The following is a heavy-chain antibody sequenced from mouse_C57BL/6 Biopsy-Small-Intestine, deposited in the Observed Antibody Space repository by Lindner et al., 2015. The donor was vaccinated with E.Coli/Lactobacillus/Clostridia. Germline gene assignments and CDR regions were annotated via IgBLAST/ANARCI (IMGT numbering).Heavy chain of an antibody. J-gene: IGHJ4*01. Sequence: SVKVSCKASGYTFTNYDISWVRQAPGQGLEWMGWINPYNGNTNYAQNLQGRLTMTTDTSTGTAYMELRSLRSDDTAVYYCAREDYVWGSYRSLDYWGQGSLVTVSS. D-gene: IGHD2-4*01. CDR3: AREDYVWGSYRSLDY. V-gene: IGHV1-79*01. CDR2: INPYNGNT. CDR1: GYTFTNYD.